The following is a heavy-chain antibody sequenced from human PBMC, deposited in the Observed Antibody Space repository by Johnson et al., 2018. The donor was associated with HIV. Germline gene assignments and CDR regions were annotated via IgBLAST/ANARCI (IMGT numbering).Heavy chain of an antibody. CDR1: GFTFSSYG. J-gene: IGHJ3*02. CDR3: AKLLCAGGVCYTDAMLYDAFDI. CDR2: IRYDGSNK. Sequence: QVQLVESGGGVVQPGGSLRLSCAASGFTFSSYGMHWVRQAPGKGLEWVAFIRYDGSNKYYADSVKGRFTISRDNSKNTLYLQMNSLRPEDTAVYYCAKLLCAGGVCYTDAMLYDAFDIWGQGTMVTVSS. V-gene: IGHV3-30*02. D-gene: IGHD2-8*02.